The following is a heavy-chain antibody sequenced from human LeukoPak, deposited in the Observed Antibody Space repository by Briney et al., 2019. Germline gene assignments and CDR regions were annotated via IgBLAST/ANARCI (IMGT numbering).Heavy chain of an antibody. V-gene: IGHV3-11*04. J-gene: IGHJ4*02. CDR3: ARAYGSRGYDY. CDR2: ISSSGSTI. CDR1: GFTFSDYC. Sequence: GGSLRLTCAASGFTFSDYCMNWVRQAPGKGLEWVSYISSSGSTIYYADSVKGRFTISRDNAKNSLYLQMNSLRAEDTAVYYCARAYGSRGYDYWGQGALVTVSS. D-gene: IGHD3-10*01.